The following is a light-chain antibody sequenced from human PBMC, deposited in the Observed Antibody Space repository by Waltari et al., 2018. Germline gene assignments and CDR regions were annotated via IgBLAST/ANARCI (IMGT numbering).Light chain of an antibody. Sequence: IVLTQSPGTLSLSPGGRATLSCRASPNIGQYLAGYQQKPGQAPRLLIYGTSTRAAGIPDRFSGSGSGADFSLTITRLEPEDFAVYYCQHHVRLPATFGQGTKV. CDR1: PNIGQY. CDR2: GTS. V-gene: IGKV3-20*01. CDR3: QHHVRLPAT. J-gene: IGKJ1*01.